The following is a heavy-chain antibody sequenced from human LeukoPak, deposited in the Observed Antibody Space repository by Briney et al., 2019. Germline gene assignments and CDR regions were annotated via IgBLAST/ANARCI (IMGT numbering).Heavy chain of an antibody. Sequence: GGSLRLSCAASGFSVSSKYMSWVRQAPGKGLEWVSVIYSGGTTYYADSVKGRFTISRDNSKNTVYLQMNSLRAEDTAVYYCASTITVIRGVRRYMDVWGKGTTVTISS. D-gene: IGHD3-10*01. J-gene: IGHJ6*03. CDR3: ASTITVIRGVRRYMDV. V-gene: IGHV3-53*01. CDR2: IYSGGTT. CDR1: GFSVSSKY.